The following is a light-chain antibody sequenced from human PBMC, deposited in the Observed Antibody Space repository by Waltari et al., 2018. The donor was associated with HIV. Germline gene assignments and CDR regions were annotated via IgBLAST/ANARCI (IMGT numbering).Light chain of an antibody. J-gene: IGLJ1*01. V-gene: IGLV1-51*01. CDR1: TSNIEMTY. Sequence: QSVLTQPPSVSAAPGQKVTISCAASTSNIEMTYVPWSQPFPGTAPKLLIYENNKRPSGIADRFSGSKSGTSATLDIAGLQTGDEADYYCETGSGSVTFPVFGSGTKVTVL. CDR2: ENN. CDR3: ETGSGSVTFPV.